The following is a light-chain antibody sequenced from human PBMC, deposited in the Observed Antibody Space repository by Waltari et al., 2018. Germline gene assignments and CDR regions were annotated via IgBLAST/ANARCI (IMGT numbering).Light chain of an antibody. CDR1: QSVSVY. V-gene: IGKV3-11*01. Sequence: EIVLTQSPATLSLSPGERATLSCRASQSVSVYLDWYQQRPGQAPRPLIFDASKRATGIPERFSGSGSGTDFTLAISSLEPEDFAVYYCQQRHIWITFGQGTRLEIK. CDR3: QQRHIWIT. CDR2: DAS. J-gene: IGKJ5*01.